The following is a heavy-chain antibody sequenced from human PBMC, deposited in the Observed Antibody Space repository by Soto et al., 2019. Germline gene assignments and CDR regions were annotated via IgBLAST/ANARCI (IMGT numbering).Heavy chain of an antibody. V-gene: IGHV6-1*01. CDR3: ARDWKGTSDFDC. CDR1: GDSVSSNSAA. CDR2: TYYRSKWYN. J-gene: IGHJ4*02. D-gene: IGHD1-1*01. Sequence: KQSQTLSLTCAISGDSVSSNSAAWSWIRQSPSGGLEWLGRTYYRSKWYNEYPVSMRGRVTINPDTSTNQFSLHLNSVSPEDTAVYYCARDWKGTSDFDCWGQGTLVTVSS.